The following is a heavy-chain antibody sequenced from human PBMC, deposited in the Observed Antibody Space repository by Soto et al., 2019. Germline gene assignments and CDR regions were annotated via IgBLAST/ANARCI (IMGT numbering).Heavy chain of an antibody. CDR2: IYWDDDK. Sequence: QITLKESGPTLVKPTQTLTLTCTFSGFSLSTTGVGVGWIRQPPGKALEWLALIYWDDDKRYSPSLKSRVTITKDTAQYQVVLTMTNMDPVDTAKGYCAHTVPPRAADYWGQGNLVTVSS. CDR1: GFSLSTTGVG. V-gene: IGHV2-5*02. D-gene: IGHD6-13*01. J-gene: IGHJ4*02. CDR3: AHTVPPRAADY.